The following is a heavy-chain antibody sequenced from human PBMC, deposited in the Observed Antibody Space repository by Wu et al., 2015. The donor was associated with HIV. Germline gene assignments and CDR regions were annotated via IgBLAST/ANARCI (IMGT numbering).Heavy chain of an antibody. CDR2: IIPIFGTA. CDR3: ARVGSLTMIRSPGGAGGTTGMGRR. D-gene: IGHD3-22*01. Sequence: QVQLVQSGAEVKKPGSSVKVSCKASGGTFSSYAISWVRQAPGQGLEWMGGIIPIFGTANYAQKFQGRVTITTDESTSTAYMELSSLRSEDTAVYYCARVGSLTMIRSPGGAGGTTGMGRRRGQ. J-gene: IGHJ3*01. V-gene: IGHV1-69*05. CDR1: GGTFSSYA.